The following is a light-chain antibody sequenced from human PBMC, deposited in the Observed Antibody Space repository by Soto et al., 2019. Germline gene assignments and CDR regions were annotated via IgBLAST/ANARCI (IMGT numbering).Light chain of an antibody. CDR3: QQYGSAPPLT. CDR1: QSVSSSF. Sequence: EIVLTQSPGTLSLSPGERATLSCRASQSVSSSFFAWYQQQPGQAPRILIYAASTRATGIPDRFSGSGSGTDFTLTISRLEPEDFAVYCCQQYGSAPPLTFGGGTKVEIK. J-gene: IGKJ4*01. CDR2: AAS. V-gene: IGKV3-20*01.